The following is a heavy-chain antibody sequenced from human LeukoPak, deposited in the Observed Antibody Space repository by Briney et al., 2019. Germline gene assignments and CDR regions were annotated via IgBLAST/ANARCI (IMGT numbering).Heavy chain of an antibody. CDR2: IKQDGSEK. Sequence: GGSLRLSCAASGFTFSSYWMSWVRQAPGKGLEWVANIKQDGSEKYYVDSVKGRFTISRDNAKNSLYLQMNSLRAEDTAVYYCARDSYYYYYGMDVWGQGTTVTVPS. CDR1: GFTFSSYW. J-gene: IGHJ6*02. V-gene: IGHV3-7*01. CDR3: ARDSYYYYYGMDV.